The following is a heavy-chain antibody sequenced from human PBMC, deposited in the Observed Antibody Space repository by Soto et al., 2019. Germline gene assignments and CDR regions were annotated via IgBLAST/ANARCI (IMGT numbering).Heavy chain of an antibody. D-gene: IGHD3-3*01. CDR3: ARGGDCWRGIDY. J-gene: IGHJ4*02. CDR1: GFTFSSYA. CDR2: ISYDGSNK. Sequence: QVQLVESGGGVVQPGRSLRLSCAASGFTFSSYAMHWVRQAPGKGLEWVAVISYDGSNKNYADSVKGRFTISRDNSKNTLYLQMNSLRAEDRAVYYCARGGDCWRGIDYWGQGTLVTFSS. V-gene: IGHV3-30-3*01.